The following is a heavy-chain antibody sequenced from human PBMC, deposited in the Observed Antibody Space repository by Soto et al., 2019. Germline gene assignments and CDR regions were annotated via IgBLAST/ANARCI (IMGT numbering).Heavy chain of an antibody. Sequence: PTLVNPTQTLTLTCTFSGFSLSTSGMCVSWIRQPPGKALEWLALIDWDDDKYYSTSLKTRLTISKDTSKNQVVLTMTNMDPVDTATYYCARMTFWSGYSTYYYYGMDVWGQGTTVTVSS. CDR2: IDWDDDK. CDR1: GFSLSTSGMC. V-gene: IGHV2-70*01. J-gene: IGHJ6*02. CDR3: ARMTFWSGYSTYYYYGMDV. D-gene: IGHD3-3*01.